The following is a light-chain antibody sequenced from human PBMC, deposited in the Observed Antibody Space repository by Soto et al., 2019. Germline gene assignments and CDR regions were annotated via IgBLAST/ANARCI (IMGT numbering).Light chain of an antibody. CDR3: QHYNDYSWT. CDR1: QSISIW. CDR2: GTS. J-gene: IGKJ1*01. V-gene: IGKV1-5*03. Sequence: DIHMTQSPSTLSASVGDRVTITCRASQSISIWLAWYQQKPGRAPNLVIYGTSSLESGVPSRFSGSGSGTEFNLTISSLQPDDFATYYCQHYNDYSWTFGQGTKVEIK.